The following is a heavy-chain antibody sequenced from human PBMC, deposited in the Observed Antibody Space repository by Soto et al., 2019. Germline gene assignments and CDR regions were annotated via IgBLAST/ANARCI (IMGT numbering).Heavy chain of an antibody. CDR1: GYRFTSYW. D-gene: IGHD6-13*01. J-gene: IGHJ5*02. CDR2: IDPSDSYT. CDR3: AKQGMASRGAYCLDP. Sequence: GESLKISCKGAGYRFTSYWITWVRQMPGKGLEWMGRIDPSDSYTNYSPSFQGHVTISADKSISTAYLQWSSLKASDTAMYYCAKQGMASRGAYCLDPWGQGTLVTVSS. V-gene: IGHV5-10-1*01.